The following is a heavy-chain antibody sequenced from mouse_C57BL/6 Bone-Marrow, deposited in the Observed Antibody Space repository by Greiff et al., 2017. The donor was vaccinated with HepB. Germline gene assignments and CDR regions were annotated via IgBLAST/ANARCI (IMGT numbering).Heavy chain of an antibody. Sequence: EVQVVESGGDLVKPGGSLKLSCAASGFTFSSYGMSWVRQTPDKRLEWVATISSGGSYTYYPDSVKGRFTISRDNAKNTLYLQMSSLKSEDTAMYYCARHWITTVGYYYAMDYWGQGTSVTVSS. CDR2: ISSGGSYT. V-gene: IGHV5-6*01. J-gene: IGHJ4*01. CDR3: ARHWITTVGYYYAMDY. D-gene: IGHD1-1*01. CDR1: GFTFSSYG.